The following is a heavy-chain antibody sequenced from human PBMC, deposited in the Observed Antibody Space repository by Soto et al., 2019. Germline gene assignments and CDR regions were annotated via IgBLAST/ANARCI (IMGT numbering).Heavy chain of an antibody. CDR1: GFTFSSYW. V-gene: IGHV3-74*01. CDR3: ARLGRRSQDYDFWSGYYYYYMDV. D-gene: IGHD3-3*01. CDR2: INSDGSST. J-gene: IGHJ6*03. Sequence: GGSLRLSCAASGFTFSSYWMHWVRQAPGKGLVWVSRINSDGSSTSYADSVKGRFTISRDNAKNTLYLQMNSLRAEDTAVYYCARLGRRSQDYDFWSGYYYYYMDVWGKGTTVTVSS.